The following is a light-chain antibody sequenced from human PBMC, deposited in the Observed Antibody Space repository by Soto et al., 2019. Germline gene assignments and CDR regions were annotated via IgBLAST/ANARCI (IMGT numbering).Light chain of an antibody. Sequence: QSVLTQPASVSGSPGQSITISCTGTSSDVGGYNYVSWYQQHPGKVPKLMIYEVNNRPSGVSNRFSGSKSGNTASPTISGLQAEDEADYYCSSYTSSSTPYVFGTGTKVTVL. CDR1: SSDVGGYNY. CDR3: SSYTSSSTPYV. V-gene: IGLV2-14*01. J-gene: IGLJ1*01. CDR2: EVN.